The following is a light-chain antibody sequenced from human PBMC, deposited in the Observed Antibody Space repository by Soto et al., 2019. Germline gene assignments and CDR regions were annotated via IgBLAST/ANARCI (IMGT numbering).Light chain of an antibody. CDR2: RSN. J-gene: IGLJ1*01. CDR1: SSNIAGNY. CDR3: ASWDDSSASYV. Sequence: QPVLAQPPSASGTPGQMVTISCSGSSSNIAGNYVYWYQQLPGTAPKLLIYRSNQTPSGVPDRFSGSKSATSASLAIRGLRSEDEAEYYCASWDDSSASYVFGSGTKLTVL. V-gene: IGLV1-47*01.